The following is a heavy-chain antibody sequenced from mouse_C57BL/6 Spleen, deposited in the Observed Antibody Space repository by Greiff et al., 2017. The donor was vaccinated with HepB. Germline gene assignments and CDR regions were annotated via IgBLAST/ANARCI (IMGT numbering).Heavy chain of an antibody. CDR1: EYEFPSHD. V-gene: IGHV5-2*01. J-gene: IGHJ3*01. Sequence: EVQLVESGGGLVQPGESLKLSCESNEYEFPSHDMSWVRKTPEKRLELVAAINSDGGSTYYPDTMERRFIISRDNTKKTLYLQMSSLRSEDTALYYCAGRGDYDEGAWFAYWGQGTLVTVSA. CDR3: AGRGDYDEGAWFAY. D-gene: IGHD2-4*01. CDR2: INSDGGST.